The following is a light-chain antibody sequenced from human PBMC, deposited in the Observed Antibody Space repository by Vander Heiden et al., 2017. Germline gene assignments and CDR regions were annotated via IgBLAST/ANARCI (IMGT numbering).Light chain of an antibody. CDR2: DAS. J-gene: IGKJ3*01. CDR1: QDISNY. CDR3: QQYDNLPFT. Sequence: DIQMTQSPSSLSASVVDRVTITCKASQDISNYLNWYRQKPGKAPRLLIYDASNLEAGVTSRFSGSGSGTDFTFTISSLQPEDIATYYCQQYDNLPFTFGPGNKVDIK. V-gene: IGKV1-33*01.